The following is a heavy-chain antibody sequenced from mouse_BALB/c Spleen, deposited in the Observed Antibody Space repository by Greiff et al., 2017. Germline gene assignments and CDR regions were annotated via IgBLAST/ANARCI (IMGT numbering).Heavy chain of an antibody. J-gene: IGHJ2*01. Sequence: QVQLQQSGAELMKPGASVKISCKATGYTFSSYWIEWVKQRPGHGLEWIGEILPGSGSTSYNEKFKGKATFTADTSSNTAYMQLSSLTSEDSAVYYCARRVGNFYYFDYWGQGTTLTVSS. V-gene: IGHV1-9*01. CDR1: GYTFSSYW. D-gene: IGHD2-1*01. CDR3: ARRVGNFYYFDY. CDR2: ILPGSGST.